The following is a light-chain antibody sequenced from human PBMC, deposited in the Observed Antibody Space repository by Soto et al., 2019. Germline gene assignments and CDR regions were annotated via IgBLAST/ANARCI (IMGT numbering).Light chain of an antibody. J-gene: IGKJ2*01. CDR3: QQYGGSPPKYT. Sequence: EIVLTQSPGTLSLSPGERVTLSCRASQSLSSNYLAWYQQKPGQAPRLLIYGVSSRATGIPDRFSGSGSGTDFTLTISRLEPEDFAIYYCQQYGGSPPKYTFGQGTKLEIK. CDR1: QSLSSNY. CDR2: GVS. V-gene: IGKV3-20*01.